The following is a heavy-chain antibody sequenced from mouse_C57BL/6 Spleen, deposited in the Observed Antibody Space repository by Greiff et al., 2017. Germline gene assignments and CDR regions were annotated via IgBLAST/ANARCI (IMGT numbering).Heavy chain of an antibody. CDR3: VRSSYYGMDY. V-gene: IGHV10-1*01. J-gene: IGHJ2*01. CDR1: GFSFNTYA. D-gene: IGHD1-1*01. CDR2: IRSKSNNYAT. Sequence: EVQGVESGGGLVQPKGSLKLSCAASGFSFNTYAMNWVRQAPGKGLEWVARIRSKSNNYATYYADSVKDRFTISRDDSESMLYLQMNNLKTEDTAMYYCVRSSYYGMDYWGQGTTLTVSS.